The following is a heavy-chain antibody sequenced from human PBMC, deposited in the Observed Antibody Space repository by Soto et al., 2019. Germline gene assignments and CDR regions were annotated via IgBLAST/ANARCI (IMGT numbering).Heavy chain of an antibody. J-gene: IGHJ3*02. V-gene: IGHV4-31*03. Sequence: PSETLSLTCTVSGGSISSGGYYWSWIRQHPGKGLEWIGYIYYSGSTYYNPSLKSRVTISVDTSKNQFSLKLSSVTAADTAVYYCARGRPVGRFFGRGVPAAMSAFDIWGQGTMVTVSS. D-gene: IGHD2-2*01. CDR2: IYYSGST. CDR1: GGSISSGGYY. CDR3: ARGRPVGRFFGRGVPAAMSAFDI.